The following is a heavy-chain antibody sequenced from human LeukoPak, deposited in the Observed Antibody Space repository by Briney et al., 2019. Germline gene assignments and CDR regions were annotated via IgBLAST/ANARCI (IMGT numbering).Heavy chain of an antibody. CDR3: ARVGNYYDSDGYYGFDY. V-gene: IGHV1-2*02. CDR1: GYTFTDYY. Sequence: EASVKVSFKASGYTFTDYYMHWVRQAPGQGLEWMGWISPNSGDTNHAQNFQGRVTMTRDTSISTAYMELSRLRSDDTAVYYCARVGNYYDSDGYYGFDYWGQGTLVTVSS. J-gene: IGHJ4*02. D-gene: IGHD3-22*01. CDR2: ISPNSGDT.